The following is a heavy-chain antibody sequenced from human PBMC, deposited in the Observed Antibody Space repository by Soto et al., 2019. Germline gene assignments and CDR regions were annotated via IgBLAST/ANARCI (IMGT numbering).Heavy chain of an antibody. CDR2: ISGSGGST. Sequence: GGSLRLSCAASGFTFSSYAMSWVRQAPGKGLEWVSAISGSGGSTYYADSVKGRFTISRDNSKNTLYLQMNSLRAEDTAVYYCAKDLKSSSSLGYYYYGMDVWGQGTTVTVSS. CDR3: AKDLKSSSSLGYYYYGMDV. CDR1: GFTFSSYA. J-gene: IGHJ6*02. V-gene: IGHV3-23*01. D-gene: IGHD6-6*01.